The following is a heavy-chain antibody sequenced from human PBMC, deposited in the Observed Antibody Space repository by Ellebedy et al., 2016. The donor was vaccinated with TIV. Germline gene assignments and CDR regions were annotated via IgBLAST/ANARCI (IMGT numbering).Heavy chain of an antibody. CDR3: ARGITGPVDLGY. D-gene: IGHD1-1*01. Sequence: AASVKVSCKASGHTFTSDGFGWVRPAPGQGLEGMGWINTYNGNTNYAKSFKGRVTMTTDTSTNTAYLDLRSLRPDDTAVYYCARGITGPVDLGYWGQGTLVTVSS. CDR2: INTYNGNT. V-gene: IGHV1-18*04. J-gene: IGHJ4*02. CDR1: GHTFTSDG.